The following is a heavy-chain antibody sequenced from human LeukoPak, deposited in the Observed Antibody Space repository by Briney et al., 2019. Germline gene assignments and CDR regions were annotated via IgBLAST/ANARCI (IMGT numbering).Heavy chain of an antibody. D-gene: IGHD6-13*01. Sequence: SQTLSLTCAISGDSVSSNSAAWNWIRQSPSRGLEWLGRTYYGSKWYNDYAVSVKSRITINPDTSKNQFSLQLNSVTPEDTAVYYCARLRASSWSMYYYGMDVWGQGTTVTVSS. J-gene: IGHJ6*02. CDR1: GDSVSSNSAA. CDR2: TYYGSKWYN. CDR3: ARLRASSWSMYYYGMDV. V-gene: IGHV6-1*01.